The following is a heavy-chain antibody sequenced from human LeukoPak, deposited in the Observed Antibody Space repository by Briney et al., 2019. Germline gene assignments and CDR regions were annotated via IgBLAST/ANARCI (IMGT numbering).Heavy chain of an antibody. V-gene: IGHV4-34*01. CDR1: GGSFSGYY. CDR3: ARVGGYYYYYYGMDV. J-gene: IGHJ6*02. D-gene: IGHD4-23*01. CDR2: INHSGST. Sequence: SETLSLTCAVYGGSFSGYYWSWLRQPPGKGLEWIGEINHSGSTNYNPSLKSRVTISVDASKNQFSLKLSSVTAADTAVYYCARVGGYYYYYYGMDVWGQGTTVTVSS.